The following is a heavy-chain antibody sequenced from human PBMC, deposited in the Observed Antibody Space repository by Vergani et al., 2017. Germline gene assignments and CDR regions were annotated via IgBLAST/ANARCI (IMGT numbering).Heavy chain of an antibody. J-gene: IGHJ3*01. CDR3: ARPGYDWNSAYAFHL. D-gene: IGHD1-1*01. Sequence: QERLVESGGGVVQPGRSLRLSCAASGCTFSTDSMHWLRQAPGKGLEWVAFISHDGSQKSIADSVKGRFAISRDNSRNALYLQVASLRPEDTAMYYCARPGYDWNSAYAFHLWGQGTMVTVSS. CDR1: GCTFSTDS. CDR2: ISHDGSQK. V-gene: IGHV3-30*09.